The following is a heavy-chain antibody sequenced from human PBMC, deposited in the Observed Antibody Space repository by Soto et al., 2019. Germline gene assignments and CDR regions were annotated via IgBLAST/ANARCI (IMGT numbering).Heavy chain of an antibody. V-gene: IGHV1-2*02. Sequence: ASGKVSCKASGYTFTCYYMHWVRQAPGQGLEWMGWINPNSGGTNYAQKFQGRVTMTRDTSISTAYMELSRLRSDDTAVYYCARGPIVVVPAAAASRRNYFDYWGQGTLVTVSS. CDR2: INPNSGGT. J-gene: IGHJ4*02. CDR1: GYTFTCYY. D-gene: IGHD2-2*01. CDR3: ARGPIVVVPAAAASRRNYFDY.